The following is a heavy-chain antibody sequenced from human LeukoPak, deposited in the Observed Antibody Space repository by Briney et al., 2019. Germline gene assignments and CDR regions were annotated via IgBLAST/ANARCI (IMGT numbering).Heavy chain of an antibody. CDR1: GYTFTSYG. CDR3: ARDLTDSRYNWFDP. J-gene: IGHJ5*02. CDR2: ISAYNGNT. D-gene: IGHD2-21*01. Sequence: ASVKVSCKASGYTFTSYGISWVRQAPGQGLERMGWISAYNGNTNYAQKLQGRVTMTTDTSTSTAYMELRSLRSDDTAVYYCARDLTDSRYNWFDPWGQGTLVTVSS. V-gene: IGHV1-18*01.